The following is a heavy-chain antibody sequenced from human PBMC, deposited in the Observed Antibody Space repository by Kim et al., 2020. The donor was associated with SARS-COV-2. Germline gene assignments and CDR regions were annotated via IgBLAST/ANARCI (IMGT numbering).Heavy chain of an antibody. Sequence: GGSLRLSCATSGFTFSAYDMNWVRQAPGKGLEWLSFITNSSTTIYYADSVEGRFTISRDNAKNSLFLQMNSLRDEDTAVYYCVRDRMWGAFDMWGQGTMVTVSS. J-gene: IGHJ3*02. D-gene: IGHD1-26*01. CDR2: ITNSSTTI. V-gene: IGHV3-48*02. CDR3: VRDRMWGAFDM. CDR1: GFTFSAYD.